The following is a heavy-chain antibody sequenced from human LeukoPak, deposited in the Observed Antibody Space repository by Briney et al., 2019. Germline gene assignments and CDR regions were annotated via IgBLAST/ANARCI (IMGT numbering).Heavy chain of an antibody. Sequence: SVKVSCEASGGTFSSYAISWVRQAPGQGLEWMGGIIPIFGTANYAQKFQGRVTITTDESTSTAYMELSSLRSEDTAVYYCAKDPNGDYIGAFDIWGQGTMVTVSS. CDR3: AKDPNGDYIGAFDI. D-gene: IGHD4-17*01. V-gene: IGHV1-69*05. CDR2: IIPIFGTA. CDR1: GGTFSSYA. J-gene: IGHJ3*02.